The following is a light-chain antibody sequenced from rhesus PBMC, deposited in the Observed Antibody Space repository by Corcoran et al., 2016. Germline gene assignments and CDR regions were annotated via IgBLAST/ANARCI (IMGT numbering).Light chain of an antibody. CDR1: QNIYSN. J-gene: IGKJ2*01. CDR2: AAS. Sequence: DIQMTQSPSALSASVGDRVTISCRASQNIYSNLAWYQQKPGKAPKLLIYAASKLQTGIPSRFSGSGSGTDFTLTISSLQPKDSAAYYCQHYYDNPYSFGQGTKVEIK. V-gene: IGKV1S12*01. CDR3: QHYYDNPYS.